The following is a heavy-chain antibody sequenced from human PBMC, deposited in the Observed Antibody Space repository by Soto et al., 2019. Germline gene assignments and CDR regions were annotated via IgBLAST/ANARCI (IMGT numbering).Heavy chain of an antibody. V-gene: IGHV3-30-3*01. CDR1: GFTFSSYA. J-gene: IGHJ6*02. CDR2: ILYDGSNE. CDR3: AREADGMAV. D-gene: IGHD6-25*01. Sequence: QVQLVESGGGVVQPGRSLRLSCAASGFTFSSYAMHWVRQAPGKGLEWVAVILYDGSNEYYADSVKGRFTISRDNSKNTLYLQMSSLRGEDTAVYYCAREADGMAVWGQGTTVTVSS.